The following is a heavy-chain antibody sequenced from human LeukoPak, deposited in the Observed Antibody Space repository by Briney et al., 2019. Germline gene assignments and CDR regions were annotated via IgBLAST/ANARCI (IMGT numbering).Heavy chain of an antibody. D-gene: IGHD6-19*01. J-gene: IGHJ4*02. Sequence: GGSLRLSCAASGFTVSSNYMSWVRQAPGKGLEWVSAISGSSGSTYYADSVKGRFTISRDNSKNTLYLQMNSLRAEDTAVYYCAKDLLAGAFDYWGQGTLVTVSS. V-gene: IGHV3-23*01. CDR3: AKDLLAGAFDY. CDR1: GFTVSSNY. CDR2: ISGSSGST.